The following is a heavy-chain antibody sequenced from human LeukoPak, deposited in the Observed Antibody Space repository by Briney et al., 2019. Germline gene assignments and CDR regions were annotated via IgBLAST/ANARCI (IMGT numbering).Heavy chain of an antibody. D-gene: IGHD3-16*01. CDR2: INHSGST. J-gene: IGHJ4*02. Sequence: PSGTLSLTCAVYGGSFSGYYWSWNRQPPGKGLEWIGEINHSGSTNYNPSLKSRVTISVDTSKNQFSLKLSSVTAADTAVYYCARGRSRLFNYWGQGTLVTVSS. V-gene: IGHV4-34*01. CDR3: ARGRSRLFNY. CDR1: GGSFSGYY.